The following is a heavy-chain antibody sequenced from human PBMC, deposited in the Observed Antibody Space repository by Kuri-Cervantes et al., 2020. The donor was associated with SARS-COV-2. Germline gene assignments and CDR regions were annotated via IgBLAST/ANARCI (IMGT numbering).Heavy chain of an antibody. J-gene: IGHJ2*01. CDR1: GFTVSSNY. Sequence: GGSLRLSCAASGFTVSSNYMSWVRQAPGKGLEWVAFIRYDGSNKYYADSVKGRFTISRDNSKNTLYLQMNSLRAEDTAVYYCAKDDYSGYWYFDLWGRGTLVTVSS. D-gene: IGHD4-11*01. CDR3: AKDDYSGYWYFDL. V-gene: IGHV3-30*02. CDR2: IRYDGSNK.